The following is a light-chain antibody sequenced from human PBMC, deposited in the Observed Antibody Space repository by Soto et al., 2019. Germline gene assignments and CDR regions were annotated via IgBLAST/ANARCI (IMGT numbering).Light chain of an antibody. Sequence: QSVLTQPPSVSGAPGQRVTISCTGSSSNIGAGYDVHWYQQRPGTAPKLLIFGNTNRPSGVPDRFSGSKSGTSASLAITGLQAEDEGDYYCQSYDSTLSASYVLGNGTKLTVL. CDR3: QSYDSTLSASYV. J-gene: IGLJ1*01. CDR1: SSNIGAGYD. V-gene: IGLV1-40*01. CDR2: GNT.